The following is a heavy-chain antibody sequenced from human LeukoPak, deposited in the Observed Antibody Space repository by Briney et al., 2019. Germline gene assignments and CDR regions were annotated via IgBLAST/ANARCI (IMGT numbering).Heavy chain of an antibody. Sequence: PGGSLRLSCAASGFTFSSYWMSWVRQAPGKGLEWVANIKQDGSEKYYVDSVKGRFTISRDSAKNSLYLQMNSLRAEDTAVYYCARDLGGFIAAAGYFDYWGQGILVTVSS. CDR2: IKQDGSEK. CDR1: GFTFSSYW. J-gene: IGHJ4*02. CDR3: ARDLGGFIAAAGYFDY. D-gene: IGHD6-13*01. V-gene: IGHV3-7*01.